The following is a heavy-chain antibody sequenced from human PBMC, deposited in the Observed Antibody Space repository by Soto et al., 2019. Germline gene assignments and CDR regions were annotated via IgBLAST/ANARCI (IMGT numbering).Heavy chain of an antibody. CDR3: ARGARSSWYGGDYYYYGMDV. Sequence: GGSLRLSCAASGFTFSSYGMHWVRQAPGKGLEWVAVIWYDGSNKYYADSVKGRFTISRDNSKNTLYLQMNSLRAEDTAVYYCARGARSSWYGGDYYYYGMDVWGQGTTVTVSS. V-gene: IGHV3-33*01. CDR2: IWYDGSNK. J-gene: IGHJ6*02. CDR1: GFTFSSYG. D-gene: IGHD6-13*01.